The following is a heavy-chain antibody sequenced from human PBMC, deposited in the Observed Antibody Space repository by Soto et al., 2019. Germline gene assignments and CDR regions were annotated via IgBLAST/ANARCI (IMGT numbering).Heavy chain of an antibody. CDR3: AKDPNGDYVGAFDS. CDR2: INSDGSST. CDR1: GFTFSSYW. J-gene: IGHJ4*02. V-gene: IGHV3-74*01. Sequence: GGSLRLSCAASGFTFSSYWMHWVRQAPGKGLVWVSRINSDGSSTSYADSVKGRFTISRDKSKNTVFLQMNSLRADDTAVYHCAKDPNGDYVGAFDSWGQGTLVTVSS. D-gene: IGHD4-17*01.